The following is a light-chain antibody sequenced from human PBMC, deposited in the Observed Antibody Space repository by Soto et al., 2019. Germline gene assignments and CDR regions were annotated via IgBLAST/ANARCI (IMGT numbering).Light chain of an antibody. Sequence: QSALTHPASVSWSPGQAVSISCSGTSSDVGAYNYVSWYQQHPGKAPKLLLSEVSNRPSGVSDRFFGSKSGNTASLTISGLQAEEEADYYCSSLTTRFTYVFGTGTKVTXL. CDR2: EVS. CDR1: SSDVGAYNY. J-gene: IGLJ1*01. V-gene: IGLV2-14*01. CDR3: SSLTTRFTYV.